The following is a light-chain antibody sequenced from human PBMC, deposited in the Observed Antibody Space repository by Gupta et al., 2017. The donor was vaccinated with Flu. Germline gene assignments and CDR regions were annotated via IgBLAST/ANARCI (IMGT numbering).Light chain of an antibody. CDR2: LNSDGSH. V-gene: IGLV4-69*01. J-gene: IGLJ3*02. CDR3: QAWGSGIRV. Sequence: QLVLTQSPSASASLGASVKLTCTLSSGHSDYAIAWHQQQPQKGPRFLMKLNSDGSHNKGDAIPDRFSGSSSGAERYLIISSLQAGDEDDYFCQAWGSGIRVFGGGTKLTVL. CDR1: SGHSDYA.